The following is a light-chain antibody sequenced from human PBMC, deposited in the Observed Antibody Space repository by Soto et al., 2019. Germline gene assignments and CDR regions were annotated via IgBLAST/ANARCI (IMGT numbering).Light chain of an antibody. CDR1: SSNIGSNT. J-gene: IGLJ3*02. V-gene: IGLV1-44*01. Sequence: QSVLTQPPSASGTPGQRVTISCSGSSSNIGSNTVNWYHQFPGTAPKVLIYANNQRPSGVPDRFSGSKSGTSASLAISGLQSEDEADYYCAAWDDNLDGVLFGGGTKVTVL. CDR2: ANN. CDR3: AAWDDNLDGVL.